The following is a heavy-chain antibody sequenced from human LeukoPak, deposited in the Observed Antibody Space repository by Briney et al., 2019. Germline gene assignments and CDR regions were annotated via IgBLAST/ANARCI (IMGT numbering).Heavy chain of an antibody. CDR3: AREGQSGIVVVPAAPGWFAP. V-gene: IGHV1-69*04. CDR2: IIPILGIA. J-gene: IGHJ5*02. CDR1: GGTFSSYA. D-gene: IGHD2-2*01. Sequence: ASVKVSCKASGGTFSSYAISWVRQAPGQGLEWMGRIIPILGIANYAQKFQGRVTITADKSTSTAYMELSSLRSEDTAVYYCAREGQSGIVVVPAAPGWFAPWGQGTLVTVSS.